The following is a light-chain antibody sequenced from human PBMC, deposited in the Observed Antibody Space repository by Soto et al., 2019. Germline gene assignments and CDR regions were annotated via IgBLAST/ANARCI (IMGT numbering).Light chain of an antibody. CDR3: QQYDSSPLLT. CDR2: GAS. J-gene: IGKJ4*01. Sequence: EIVLTQSPGTLSLSPGERATLSCRASQSISTIYLAWYQQKPGQAPRLLIYGASKRATGIPDRFSGSGSGTDFTLTISRLEPEDFALYYCQQYDSSPLLTFGGGTKVEIK. V-gene: IGKV3-20*01. CDR1: QSISTIY.